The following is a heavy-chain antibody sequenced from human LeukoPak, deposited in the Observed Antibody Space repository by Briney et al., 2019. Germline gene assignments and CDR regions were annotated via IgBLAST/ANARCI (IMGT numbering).Heavy chain of an antibody. J-gene: IGHJ4*02. D-gene: IGHD5-24*01. Sequence: GALRLSCAASGSTFSSYEMNWVRQAPGKGLEWVSYISSSGSTIYYADSVKGRFTISRDNAKNSLYLQMNSLRAEDTAVYYCARDNDGLTDYWGQGTLVTVSS. CDR2: ISSSGSTI. V-gene: IGHV3-48*03. CDR1: GSTFSSYE. CDR3: ARDNDGLTDY.